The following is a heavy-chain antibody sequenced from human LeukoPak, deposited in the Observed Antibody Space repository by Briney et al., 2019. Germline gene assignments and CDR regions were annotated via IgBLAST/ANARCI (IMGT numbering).Heavy chain of an antibody. V-gene: IGHV4-34*12. D-gene: IGHD3-10*01. CDR1: GGSSSAYY. Sequence: SETLSLTCGVYGGSSSAYYWSWIRQPPGKGLEWIGNIFYSGSTYYGPSLKSRLTISLDTSRNQFSLKLNSVTAADTAVYYCAKSNGYGLIDIWGQGTMVTVSS. CDR2: IFYSGST. CDR3: AKSNGYGLIDI. J-gene: IGHJ3*02.